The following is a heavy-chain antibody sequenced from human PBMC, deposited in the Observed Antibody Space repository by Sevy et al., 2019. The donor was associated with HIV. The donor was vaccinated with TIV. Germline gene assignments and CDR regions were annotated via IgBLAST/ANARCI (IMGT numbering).Heavy chain of an antibody. CDR2: IKQDGSEK. J-gene: IGHJ3*02. Sequence: GGPLRLSCAASGFTFSSYWMSWVRQAPGKGLEWVANIKQDGSEKYYVDSVKGRFTISRDNAKNSLYLQMNSLRAEDTAVYYCARGGSSGWPGAFDIWGQGTMVTVSS. CDR3: ARGGSSGWPGAFDI. V-gene: IGHV3-7*01. D-gene: IGHD6-19*01. CDR1: GFTFSSYW.